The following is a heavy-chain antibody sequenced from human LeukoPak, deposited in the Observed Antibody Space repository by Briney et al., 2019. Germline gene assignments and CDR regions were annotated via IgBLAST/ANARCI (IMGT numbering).Heavy chain of an antibody. CDR2: IYYSGST. Sequence: ASETLSLTCTVSGGSISSGDYYWSWIRQPPGKGLEWIGYIYYSGSTYYNPSLKSRVTISVDTSKNQFSLKLSSVTAADTAVYYCARQSGWYERFDYWGQGTLVTVSS. CDR1: GGSISSGDYY. D-gene: IGHD6-19*01. V-gene: IGHV4-30-4*01. CDR3: ARQSGWYERFDY. J-gene: IGHJ4*02.